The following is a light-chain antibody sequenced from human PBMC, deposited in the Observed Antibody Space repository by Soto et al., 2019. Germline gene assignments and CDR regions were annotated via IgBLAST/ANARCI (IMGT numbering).Light chain of an antibody. CDR3: QQSHSAPIT. V-gene: IGKV1-39*01. CDR2: AAS. Sequence: DIQMTQSPSSLSASVGDRVTITCRTSQSISSYLNWYQQKPGEAPKLLIYAASSLQGGVPSKFSGSGSGTDFTLTITSLQPEDFATYYCQQSHSAPITFGQGTRLEIK. J-gene: IGKJ5*01. CDR1: QSISSY.